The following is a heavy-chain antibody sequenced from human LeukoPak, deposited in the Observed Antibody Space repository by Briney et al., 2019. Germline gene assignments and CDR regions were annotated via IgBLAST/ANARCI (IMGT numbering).Heavy chain of an antibody. CDR2: IYNSGST. CDR3: AKHSGSYYY. J-gene: IGHJ4*02. D-gene: IGHD1-26*01. CDR1: GDSIKNYY. V-gene: IGHV4-59*08. Sequence: SETLSLTCTVSGDSIKNYYWSWIRQPPGKGPEWIGDIYNSGSTMYNPSLKSRVTISVDTSKNQFSLKLSSVTAADTAVYYCAKHSGSYYYWGQGTLVTVSS.